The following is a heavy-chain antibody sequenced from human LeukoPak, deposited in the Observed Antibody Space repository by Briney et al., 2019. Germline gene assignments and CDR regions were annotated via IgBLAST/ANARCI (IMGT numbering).Heavy chain of an antibody. Sequence: KASETLSLTCTVSGGSISSYYWSWIRQPPGKGLEWIGYIYTSGSTNYNPSLKSRFTISVDTSENQFSLKLSSVTAADTAVYYCARLRGYDSSGYYSTYFDYWGQGTLVTVSS. CDR2: IYTSGST. V-gene: IGHV4-4*09. CDR1: GGSISSYY. CDR3: ARLRGYDSSGYYSTYFDY. D-gene: IGHD3-22*01. J-gene: IGHJ4*02.